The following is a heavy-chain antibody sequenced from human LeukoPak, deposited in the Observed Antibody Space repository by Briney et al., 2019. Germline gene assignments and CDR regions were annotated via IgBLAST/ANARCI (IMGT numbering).Heavy chain of an antibody. CDR1: GFTFDDYA. Sequence: GGSLRLSCAASGFTFDDYAMHWVRQAPGKGLEWVSGISWNSGSIGYADSVKGRFTISRDNAKNSLYLQMNSLRAEDTALYYCAKADDDSSGQDWYFDLWGRGTLVTVSS. J-gene: IGHJ2*01. V-gene: IGHV3-9*01. CDR2: ISWNSGSI. CDR3: AKADDDSSGQDWYFDL. D-gene: IGHD3-22*01.